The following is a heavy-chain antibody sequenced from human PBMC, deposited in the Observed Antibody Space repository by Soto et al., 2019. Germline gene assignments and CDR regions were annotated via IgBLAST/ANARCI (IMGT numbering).Heavy chain of an antibody. CDR2: IHYSGST. CDR3: ARHGYGDYRHAFDI. Sequence: QVQLQESGPGLVKPSETLSLTCTVSGGSISSYYWSWIRQPPGKGLEWIGYIHYSGSTTYNPSLKSRVTVSVDTSKSQFSLKLSSVTAADTAVYYCARHGYGDYRHAFDIWGQGTMVAVSS. V-gene: IGHV4-59*08. J-gene: IGHJ3*02. D-gene: IGHD4-17*01. CDR1: GGSISSYY.